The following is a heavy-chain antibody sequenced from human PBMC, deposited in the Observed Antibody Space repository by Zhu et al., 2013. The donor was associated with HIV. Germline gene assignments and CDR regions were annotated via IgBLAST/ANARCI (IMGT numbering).Heavy chain of an antibody. CDR1: GYSFSSYW. Sequence: EVQLVQSGAEVKKPGESLKISCKGFGYSFSSYWIGWVRQMPGKGLEWMGIIFPDDSDTRYSPSFQGQVTISADKSISTAYLQWSSLKASDTAMYYCASQLLRVSEDAAFDIWGQGNKWSPSLQ. J-gene: IGHJ3*02. CDR3: ASQLLRVSEDAAFDI. V-gene: IGHV5-51*01. CDR2: IFPDDSDT.